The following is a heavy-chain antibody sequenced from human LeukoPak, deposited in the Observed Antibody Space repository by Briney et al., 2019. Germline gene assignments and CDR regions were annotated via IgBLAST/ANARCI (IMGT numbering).Heavy chain of an antibody. CDR3: ASTQSDYYPPRFDY. Sequence: SQTLSLTCAISGDSVSSNSAAWNWIRQSPSRGLEWLGRTYYRSKWYNDYAVSVKSRITITPATSQNQFSLQLSSVTAADTAVYYCASTQSDYYPPRFDYWGQGTLVTVSS. CDR1: GDSVSSNSAA. V-gene: IGHV6-1*01. CDR2: TYYRSKWYN. D-gene: IGHD3-22*01. J-gene: IGHJ4*02.